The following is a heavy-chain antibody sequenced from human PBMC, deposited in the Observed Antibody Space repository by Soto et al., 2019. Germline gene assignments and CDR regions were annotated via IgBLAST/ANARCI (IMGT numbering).Heavy chain of an antibody. CDR2: ISGSGGST. CDR1: GFTFSSYA. Sequence: GGSLRLSCAASGFTFSSYAMSWVRQAPGKGLEWVSAISGSGGSTYYADSVKGRFTISRDNSKNTLYLQMNSLRAEDTAVYYCAKDLGQQWRGVVDAFDIWGQGTMVTVSS. CDR3: AKDLGQQWRGVVDAFDI. V-gene: IGHV3-23*01. D-gene: IGHD6-19*01. J-gene: IGHJ3*02.